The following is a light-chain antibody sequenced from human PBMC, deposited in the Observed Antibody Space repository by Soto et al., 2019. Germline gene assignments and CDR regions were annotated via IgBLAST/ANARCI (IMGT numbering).Light chain of an antibody. Sequence: DIQMTQSPPSLSASVGDRVTITCRASQSISNSLNWYQQKPGKAPKVPISAASSLQSGVPSRFSGSGSGTDFTLTISSVQPEDFATYFCQHSYTAPCTFGQGSKLEIK. J-gene: IGKJ2*02. CDR1: QSISNS. CDR3: QHSYTAPCT. V-gene: IGKV1-39*01. CDR2: AAS.